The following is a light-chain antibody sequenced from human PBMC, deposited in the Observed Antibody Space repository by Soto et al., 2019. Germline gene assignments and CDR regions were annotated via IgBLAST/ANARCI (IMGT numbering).Light chain of an antibody. CDR1: QSVSSSS. CDR2: GAS. J-gene: IGKJ1*01. CDR3: QQYGVSPWT. Sequence: EIVLTQSPGTLSLSPGERATLSCRASQSVSSSSLAWYRQSPGQAPRLLIYGASSRATGIPDRFTGSGSGTDFTLTISRLEPEDFAVYYCQQYGVSPWTFGQGTKVEIK. V-gene: IGKV3-20*01.